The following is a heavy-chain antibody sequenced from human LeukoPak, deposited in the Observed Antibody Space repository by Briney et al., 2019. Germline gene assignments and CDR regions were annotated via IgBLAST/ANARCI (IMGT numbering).Heavy chain of an antibody. V-gene: IGHV4-30-2*01. D-gene: IGHD2-21*02. CDR2: IHHTGST. Sequence: PSETLSLTCAVSGGSISSSGYSWSWIRQPPGKGLEWIGYIHHTGSTYYNPSLKSRVTISVDRSKNQFSLKLSSVTAADTAMYFCARTPTYCGGDCYCFDPWGQGTLVTVSS. CDR3: ARTPTYCGGDCYCFDP. CDR1: GGSISSSGYS. J-gene: IGHJ5*02.